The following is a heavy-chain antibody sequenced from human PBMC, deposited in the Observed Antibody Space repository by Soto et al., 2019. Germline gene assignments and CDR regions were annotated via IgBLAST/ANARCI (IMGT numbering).Heavy chain of an antibody. Sequence: EEQLVESGGGLVQPGGSLKLSCAASGFNFSGSAVQWVRQASGKGLEWVGRIRTKPNSYATAYAASVKGRFTISRDDSKNTAYLQMNRLKTEDTAVYFCTRVEEFNPNYGLDVSGQGTTVTVSS. V-gene: IGHV3-73*01. CDR1: GFNFSGSA. CDR3: TRVEEFNPNYGLDV. CDR2: IRTKPNSYAT. J-gene: IGHJ6*02.